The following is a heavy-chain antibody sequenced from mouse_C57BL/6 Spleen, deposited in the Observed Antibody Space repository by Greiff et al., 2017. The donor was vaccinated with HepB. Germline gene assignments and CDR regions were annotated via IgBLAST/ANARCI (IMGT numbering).Heavy chain of an antibody. J-gene: IGHJ4*01. CDR2: INPSSGYT. CDR3: ARGGYDDAMDY. Sequence: QVQLQQSGAELAKPGASVKLSCKASGYTFTSYWMHWVKQRPGQGLEWIGYINPSSGYTKYNQKFKDKATLNADKSSSTAYMQLSSLTYEDSAVYYCARGGYDDAMDYWGQGTSVTVSS. V-gene: IGHV1-7*01. CDR1: GYTFTSYW. D-gene: IGHD2-2*01.